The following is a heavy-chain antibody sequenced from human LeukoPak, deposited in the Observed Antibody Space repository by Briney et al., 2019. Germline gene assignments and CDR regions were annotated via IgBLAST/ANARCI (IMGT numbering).Heavy chain of an antibody. D-gene: IGHD6-13*01. CDR3: ARDRQQLVPRGYWFDP. CDR1: GYTFTGHY. Sequence: VKVSCKASGYTFTGHYMHWVRQAPGQGLEWMGWINPNSGGTNYAQKFQGRVTMTRDTSISTAYMELSRLRSDDTAVYYCARDRQQLVPRGYWFDPWGQGTLVTVSS. CDR2: INPNSGGT. V-gene: IGHV1-2*02. J-gene: IGHJ5*02.